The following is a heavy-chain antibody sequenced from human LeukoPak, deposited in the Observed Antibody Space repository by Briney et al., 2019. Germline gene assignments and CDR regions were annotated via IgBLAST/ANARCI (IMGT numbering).Heavy chain of an antibody. CDR1: GFTFCNSW. V-gene: IGHV3-74*01. J-gene: IGHJ3*01. Sequence: GGSLRLPCAASGFTFCNSWVHGVRQAPGKGLVCVSLINADGSTATYADSVKGRFTISRDNARNTLSLQMNSLTIEDTAVYYCVVVVEPPDSDGFDVWGQGTMITVSS. D-gene: IGHD1-14*01. CDR2: INADGSTA. CDR3: VVVVEPPDSDGFDV.